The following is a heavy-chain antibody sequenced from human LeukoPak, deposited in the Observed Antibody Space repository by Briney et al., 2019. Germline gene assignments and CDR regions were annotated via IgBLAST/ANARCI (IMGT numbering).Heavy chain of an antibody. D-gene: IGHD1-26*01. CDR2: ISSSGKA. Sequence: SETLSLTCAVSGGSITTTDFAWAWIRQPPGQGFEWIATISSSGKAYYYPSLMSRVTISVDTSKNQFSLDVTSVTAADTGLFYCARFKGGTGFDYWGRGILVIVS. CDR3: ARFKGGTGFDY. V-gene: IGHV4-39*01. J-gene: IGHJ4*02. CDR1: GGSITTTDFA.